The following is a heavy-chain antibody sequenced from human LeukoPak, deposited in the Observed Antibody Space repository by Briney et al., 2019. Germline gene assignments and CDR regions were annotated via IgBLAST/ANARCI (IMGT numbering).Heavy chain of an antibody. D-gene: IGHD6-19*01. CDR2: ISYDGSNK. CDR3: ARFQQRLEIYF. Sequence: GGSLRLSCAASGFSFSTFTMHWIRQAPGKGLEWVTLISYDGSNKYYADSVKGRFTISRDNSKNTLYLQMNSLRAEDTAVYYCARFQQRLEIYFWGQGTLVTVSS. CDR1: GFSFSTFT. J-gene: IGHJ4*02. V-gene: IGHV3-30-3*01.